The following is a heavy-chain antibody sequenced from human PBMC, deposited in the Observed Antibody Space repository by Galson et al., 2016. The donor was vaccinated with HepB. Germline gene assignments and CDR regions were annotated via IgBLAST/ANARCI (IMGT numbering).Heavy chain of an antibody. D-gene: IGHD3-3*01. Sequence: SVKVSCKASGYNFVTYYMHWVRQAPGQGLEWMGIINSSGGSTSYAQKFQGRVIMTRDTSTSTVYMELSSLRSEDTAVYYCARGTEWLLTPLDYWGQGTLVTVSS. J-gene: IGHJ4*02. CDR2: INSSGGST. CDR3: ARGTEWLLTPLDY. CDR1: GYNFVTYY. V-gene: IGHV1-46*01.